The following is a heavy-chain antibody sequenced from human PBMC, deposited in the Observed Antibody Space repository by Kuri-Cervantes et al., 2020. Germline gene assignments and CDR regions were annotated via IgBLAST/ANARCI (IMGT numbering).Heavy chain of an antibody. CDR1: GFTFSSYG. D-gene: IGHD6-13*01. CDR2: ISYDGSNK. CDR3: AKDLSSSWTFDY. V-gene: IGHV3-30*18. J-gene: IGHJ4*02. Sequence: GESLKISCAASGFTFSSYGMHWVRQAPGKGLEWVAVISYDGSNKYYADSVKGRFTISRDNSKNTLYLQMNSLRAEDTAVYYCAKDLSSSWTFDYWGQGTLVTVSS.